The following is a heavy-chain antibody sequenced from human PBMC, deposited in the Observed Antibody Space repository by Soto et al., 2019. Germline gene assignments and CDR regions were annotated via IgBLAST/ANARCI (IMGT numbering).Heavy chain of an antibody. CDR2: INPNSGGT. Sequence: QVQLVQSGAEVKKPGASVKVSCKASGYTFTGYYMHWVRQAPGQGLEWMGWINPNSGGTNYAQKFQGWVTMTRDTSISTAYMELSRLRSDDTAVYYCARGLMDDFWSSYWGWIDPWGQGTLVTVSS. J-gene: IGHJ5*02. V-gene: IGHV1-2*04. CDR1: GYTFTGYY. CDR3: ARGLMDDFWSSYWGWIDP. D-gene: IGHD3-3*01.